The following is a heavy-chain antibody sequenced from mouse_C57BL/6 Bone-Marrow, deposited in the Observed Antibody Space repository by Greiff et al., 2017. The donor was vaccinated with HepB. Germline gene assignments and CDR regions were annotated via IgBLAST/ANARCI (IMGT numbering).Heavy chain of an antibody. CDR3: ARQSRCAMDY. V-gene: IGHV5-6*01. Sequence: DVQLQESGGDLVKPGGSLKLSCAASGFTFSSYGMSWVRQTPDKRLEWVATISSGGSYTYYPDSVKGRFTISRDNAKNTLYLQMSSLKSEDTAMYYCARQSRCAMDYWGQGTSVTVSS. J-gene: IGHJ4*01. D-gene: IGHD1-1*01. CDR2: ISSGGSYT. CDR1: GFTFSSYG.